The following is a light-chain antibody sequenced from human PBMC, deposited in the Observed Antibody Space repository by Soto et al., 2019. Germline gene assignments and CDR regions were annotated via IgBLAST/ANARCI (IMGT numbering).Light chain of an antibody. J-gene: IGKJ1*01. CDR2: AAS. CDR3: QQYNSYSRT. Sequence: DIQMTQSPSSLSASVGDRVTITCRASQGISNYLAWYQQKPGKVPKLLIYAASTLQSGVPSRFTGRGSGTEFTLTISSLQPDDFATYYCQQYNSYSRTFGQGTKVDI. CDR1: QGISNY. V-gene: IGKV1-27*01.